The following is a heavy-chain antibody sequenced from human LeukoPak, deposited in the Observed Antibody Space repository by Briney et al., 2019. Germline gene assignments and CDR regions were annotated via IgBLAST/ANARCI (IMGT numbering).Heavy chain of an antibody. Sequence: SETLSLTCTVSGGSISSYYWSWIRQPPGKGLEWIGYIYYSGSTYYNPSLKSRVTISVDTSKNQFSLKLSSVTAADTAVYYCAARSNWFDPWGQGTLVTVSS. V-gene: IGHV4-59*08. CDR2: IYYSGST. J-gene: IGHJ5*02. CDR3: AARSNWFDP. CDR1: GGSISSYY.